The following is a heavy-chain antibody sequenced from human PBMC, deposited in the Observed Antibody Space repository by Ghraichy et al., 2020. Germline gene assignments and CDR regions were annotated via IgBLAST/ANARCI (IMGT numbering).Heavy chain of an antibody. J-gene: IGHJ4*02. CDR1: GFSLTTSGVG. V-gene: IGHV2-5*02. Sequence: SGPTLVKPTQTLTLTCTFSGFSLTTSGVGVGWIRQPPGKALEWLALIYWDDDKHYCPSLRSRLTITKDTSKNQVVLTMTNVDPVDTATYFCAHRGFNSAWYGYWGQGTLVTVSS. D-gene: IGHD6-19*01. CDR2: IYWDDDK. CDR3: AHRGFNSAWYGY.